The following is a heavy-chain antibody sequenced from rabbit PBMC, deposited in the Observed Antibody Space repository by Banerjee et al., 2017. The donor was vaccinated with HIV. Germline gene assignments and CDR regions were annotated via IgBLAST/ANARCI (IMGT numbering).Heavy chain of an antibody. D-gene: IGHD1-1*01. J-gene: IGHJ4*01. Sequence: QSLEESGGDLVKPGASLTLTCTASGIDFSSYYYMCWVRQAPGKGLEWIACIVSGGSATTYYATWAKGRFTISKTSSTTVTLQMTSLTAADTATYFCARSTSAFNLWGPGTLVTVS. CDR3: ARSTSAFNL. CDR2: IVSGGSATT. V-gene: IGHV1S40*01. CDR1: GIDFSSYYY.